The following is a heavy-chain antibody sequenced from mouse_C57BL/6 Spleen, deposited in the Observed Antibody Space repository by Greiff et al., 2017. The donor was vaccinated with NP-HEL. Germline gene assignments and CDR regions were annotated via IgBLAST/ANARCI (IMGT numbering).Heavy chain of an antibody. V-gene: IGHV5-9-1*02. D-gene: IGHD1-1*01. CDR3: TRPHYYGSSYYAMDY. CDR1: GFTFSSYA. Sequence: EVKLVESGEGLVKPGGSLKLSCAASGFTFSSYAMSWVRQTPEKRLEWVAYISSGGDYIYYADTVKGRFTLSRDNARNTLYLQMSSLKSEDTAMYYCTRPHYYGSSYYAMDYWGQGTSVTVSS. J-gene: IGHJ4*01. CDR2: ISSGGDYI.